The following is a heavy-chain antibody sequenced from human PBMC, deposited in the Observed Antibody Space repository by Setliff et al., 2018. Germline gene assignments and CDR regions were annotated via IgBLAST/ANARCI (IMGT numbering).Heavy chain of an antibody. D-gene: IGHD2-21*01. Sequence: KSSETLSLTCGGYAGSLSDYYWSWIRQPPGKGLEWIGEINQSGSTTYNPSLKGRVTISMDTSKNQFSLKLTSVTAADTAVYYCARGRYWFAPNWFDPWGQGTLVTVSS. CDR2: INQSGST. J-gene: IGHJ5*02. V-gene: IGHV4-34*01. CDR1: AGSLSDYY. CDR3: ARGRYWFAPNWFDP.